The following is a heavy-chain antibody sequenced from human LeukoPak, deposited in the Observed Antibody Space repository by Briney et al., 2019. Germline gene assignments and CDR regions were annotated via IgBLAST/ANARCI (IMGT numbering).Heavy chain of an antibody. D-gene: IGHD2-2*02. J-gene: IGHJ6*02. CDR3: ARVIGYCSSTSCYRVYYGMDV. V-gene: IGHV4-39*07. CDR1: GVSISSSSYY. CDR2: IYYSGNT. Sequence: PSETLSLTCTVSGVSISSSSYYWGWIRQPPGKGLEWIGSIYYSGNTNYNPSLKSRVTILLDTSKNQFSLKLSSVTAADTAVYYCARVIGYCSSTSCYRVYYGMDVWGQGTTVTVSS.